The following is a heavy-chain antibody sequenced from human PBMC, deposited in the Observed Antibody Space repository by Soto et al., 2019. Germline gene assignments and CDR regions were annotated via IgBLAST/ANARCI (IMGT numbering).Heavy chain of an antibody. CDR1: GKSITKNDY. Sequence: KPSETLSLTCGVSGKSITKNDYWVWIRRPPGKGLEWIGSISQSGSTDYQPSLRRRLTVTVDTSKNLLSLRLTSVTAADTAVYYCAMKNQVEYDAFNIWGQGTMVTVSS. V-gene: IGHV4-38-2*01. CDR3: AMKNQVEYDAFNI. CDR2: ISQSGST. J-gene: IGHJ3*02. D-gene: IGHD1-1*01.